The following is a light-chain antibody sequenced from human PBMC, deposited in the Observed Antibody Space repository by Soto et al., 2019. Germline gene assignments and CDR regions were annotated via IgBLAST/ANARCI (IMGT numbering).Light chain of an antibody. J-gene: IGLJ3*02. CDR1: SSDVGGYNY. CDR3: SSYTSSSTRV. CDR2: EVS. V-gene: IGLV2-14*01. Sequence: QSALTQPASVSGSPGQSITISCTGTSSDVGGYNYVSWYQQHPGKAPKLMIYEVSNRPSGVSNRFSGSKSGNTASLTISGLQDADEADYYCSSYTSSSTRVFGGGTQLTVL.